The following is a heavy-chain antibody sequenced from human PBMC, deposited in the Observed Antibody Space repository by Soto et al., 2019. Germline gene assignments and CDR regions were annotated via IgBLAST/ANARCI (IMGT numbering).Heavy chain of an antibody. CDR3: AREGADAFDI. V-gene: IGHV4-39*02. Sequence: SETLSLTCTVSGGSISSSSYYWGWIRQPPGKGLEWIGSIYYSGSTYYNPSLKSQVTKSVDTSKNQFSLKLSSVTAADTAVYYCAREGADAFDIWGQGTMVTVSS. CDR1: GGSISSSSYY. J-gene: IGHJ3*02. CDR2: IYYSGST.